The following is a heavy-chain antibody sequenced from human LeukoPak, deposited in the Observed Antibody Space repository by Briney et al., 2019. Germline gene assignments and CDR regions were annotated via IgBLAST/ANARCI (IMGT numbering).Heavy chain of an antibody. CDR3: AREGSGSYYPSLFDY. D-gene: IGHD3-10*01. J-gene: IGHJ4*02. CDR1: GYTFTGYY. V-gene: IGHV1-46*01. Sequence: ASVKVSCKASGYTFTGYYMHWVRQAPGQGLEWMGIINPSGGSTSYAQKFQGRVTMTRDTSTSTVYMELSSLRSEDTAVYYCAREGSGSYYPSLFDYWGQGTLVTVSS. CDR2: INPSGGST.